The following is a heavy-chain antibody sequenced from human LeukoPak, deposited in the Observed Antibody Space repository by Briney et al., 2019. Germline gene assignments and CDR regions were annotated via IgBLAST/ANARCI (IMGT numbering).Heavy chain of an antibody. Sequence: GGSLRLSCAASGFTLSSYWMHWVRQAPGKGLVWVSRINSDGSSTTYADSVKGRYTISRDNAKNTLYLQMNSLRADDTAVYYCARNFRFSPNYWGRGTLVTVSS. CDR3: ARNFRFSPNY. CDR2: INSDGSST. J-gene: IGHJ4*02. CDR1: GFTLSSYW. V-gene: IGHV3-74*01. D-gene: IGHD3-10*01.